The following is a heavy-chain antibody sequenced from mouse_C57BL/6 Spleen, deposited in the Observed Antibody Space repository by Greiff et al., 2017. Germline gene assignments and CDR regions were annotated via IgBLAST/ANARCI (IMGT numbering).Heavy chain of an antibody. V-gene: IGHV14-4*01. CDR2: IDPENGDT. J-gene: IGHJ3*01. CDR3: TTNVDGYFRFAY. Sequence: VQLQQSGAELVRPGASVKLSCTASGFNIKDDYMHWVKQRPEQGLEWIGWIDPENGDTEYASKFQGKATITADTPSNTAYLQLSSLTSEDTAVYYCTTNVDGYFRFAYWGQGTLVTVSA. CDR1: GFNIKDDY. D-gene: IGHD2-3*01.